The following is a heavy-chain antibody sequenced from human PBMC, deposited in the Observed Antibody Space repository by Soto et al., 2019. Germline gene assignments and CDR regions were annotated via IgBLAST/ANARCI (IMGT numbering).Heavy chain of an antibody. CDR3: ERGLFDYDINGVLIPYNWFDP. Sequence: SVKVSCKASGGTFSSYAISWVRQAPGQGLEWMGGIIPIFGTANYAQKYQGRVTITADESTSTAYMELSSLRSEDTAVYYCERGLFDYDINGVLIPYNWFDPWGQGTLVTVSS. CDR2: IIPIFGTA. V-gene: IGHV1-69*13. D-gene: IGHD3-9*01. CDR1: GGTFSSYA. J-gene: IGHJ5*02.